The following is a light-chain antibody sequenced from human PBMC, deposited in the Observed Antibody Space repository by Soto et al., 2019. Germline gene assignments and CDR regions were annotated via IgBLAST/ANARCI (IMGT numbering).Light chain of an antibody. J-gene: IGKJ1*01. V-gene: IGKV1-27*01. Sequence: DIQMTQSPSSLSASVGDRVTITCRASQGIGNYLAWYQQKPGKVPKLLIYAASTLQSGVPSRFSGSGSGTDFTLTISRLEPEDFAVYYCQQYVSSPWAFGQGTKVDIK. CDR1: QGIGNY. CDR3: QQYVSSPWA. CDR2: AAS.